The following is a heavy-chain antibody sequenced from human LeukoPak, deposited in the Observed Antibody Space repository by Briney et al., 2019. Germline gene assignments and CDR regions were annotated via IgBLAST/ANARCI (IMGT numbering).Heavy chain of an antibody. D-gene: IGHD6-13*01. J-gene: IGHJ4*02. V-gene: IGHV4-59*08. CDR3: ARQTNLAAAGYYFDY. CDR2: IYYSGST. CDR1: GGSISSHY. Sequence: SETLSLTCTVSGGSISSHYWSWIRQPPGKGLEWIGYIYYSGSTNYNPSLKSRVTISVDTSKNQFSLKLSSVTAADTAVYYCARQTNLAAAGYYFDYWGQGTLVTVSS.